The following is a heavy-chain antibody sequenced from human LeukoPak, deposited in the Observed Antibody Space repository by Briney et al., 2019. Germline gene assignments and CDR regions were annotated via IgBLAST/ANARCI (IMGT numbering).Heavy chain of an antibody. CDR2: ISSSSSYI. CDR3: ARESTEERPGC. Sequence: PGGSLRLSCAASGFTFSSYSMNWVRQAPGKRLEWVSSISSSSSYIYYADSVKGRFTISRDNAKNSLYLQMNSLRAEDTAVYYCARESTEERPGCWGQGTLVTVSS. V-gene: IGHV3-21*01. CDR1: GFTFSSYS. J-gene: IGHJ4*02. D-gene: IGHD1-1*01.